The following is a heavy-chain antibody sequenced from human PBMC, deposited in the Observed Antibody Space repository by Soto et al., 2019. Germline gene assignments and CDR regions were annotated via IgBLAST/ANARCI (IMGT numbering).Heavy chain of an antibody. Sequence: SETLSLTCTVSGGSISSGGYYWSWIRQHPGKGLEWIGYIYYSGSTYYNPSLKSRVTISVDTSKNQFSLKLSSVTAADTAVYYCARHMTNYGMDVWGQGTTVTVS. CDR3: ARHMTNYGMDV. V-gene: IGHV4-31*03. J-gene: IGHJ6*02. CDR1: GGSISSGGYY. CDR2: IYYSGST.